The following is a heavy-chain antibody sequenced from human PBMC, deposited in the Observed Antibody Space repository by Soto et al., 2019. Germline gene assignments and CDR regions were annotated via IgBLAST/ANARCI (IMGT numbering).Heavy chain of an antibody. J-gene: IGHJ4*02. V-gene: IGHV3-23*01. CDR3: AKVFYYYDSSGYYYFDY. Sequence: GGSLRLSCAASGFTFSRYAVSWVRQAPGKGPEWISSISGSGSTIYYADSVKGRFTISRDNSKNTLYLQMSSLRAEDTAVYYCAKVFYYYDSSGYYYFDYWGQGTLVTVSS. CDR1: GFTFSRYA. CDR2: ISGSGSTI. D-gene: IGHD3-22*01.